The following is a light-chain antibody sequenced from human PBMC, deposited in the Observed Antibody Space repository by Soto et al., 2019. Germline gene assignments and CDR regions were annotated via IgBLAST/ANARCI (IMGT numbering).Light chain of an antibody. V-gene: IGKV1-9*01. CDR3: QQHKDYPLT. CDR1: HDISSY. J-gene: IGKJ5*01. CDR2: AAS. Sequence: DIQLTQSPSFLSASVGDRVTITCRASHDISSYLTWYQQKPGKAPTVLIYAASTLQGGVPSRFSGSGSGTESTLTISSLQSEDFASYYCQQHKDYPLTFGRGTRLEIK.